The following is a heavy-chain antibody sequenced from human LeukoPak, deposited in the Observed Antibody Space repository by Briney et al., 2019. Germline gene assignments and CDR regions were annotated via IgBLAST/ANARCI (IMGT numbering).Heavy chain of an antibody. CDR3: AGHMGDAFDI. CDR2: IYYSGST. D-gene: IGHD3-10*01. V-gene: IGHV4-59*08. J-gene: IGHJ3*02. Sequence: SSETLSLTCTVSGGSISSYYWSWIRQPPGKGLEWIGYIYYSGSTNYNPSLKSRVTISVDTSKNQFSLKLSSVTAADTAVYYCAGHMGDAFDIWGQGTMVTVSS. CDR1: GGSISSYY.